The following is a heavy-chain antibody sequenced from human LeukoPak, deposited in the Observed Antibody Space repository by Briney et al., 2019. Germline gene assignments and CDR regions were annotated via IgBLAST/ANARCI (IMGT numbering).Heavy chain of an antibody. D-gene: IGHD2-8*02. CDR1: GGSISSDDYY. CDR2: ILYSGTA. CDR3: ARFRRGIYYFDY. V-gene: IGHV4-30-4*01. Sequence: SETLSLTCSVSGGSISSDDYYWRWVRQPPGKGLEWIGYILYSGTAYYHPSLKSRVIISVDTSKTEFSLELPSVTAADTAVYYCARFRRGIYYFDYWGQGTLVTVSS. J-gene: IGHJ4*02.